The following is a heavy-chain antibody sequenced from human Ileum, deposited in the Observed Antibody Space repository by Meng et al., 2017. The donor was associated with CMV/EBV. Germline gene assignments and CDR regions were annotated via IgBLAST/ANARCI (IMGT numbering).Heavy chain of an antibody. CDR1: GYPFEKSW. J-gene: IGHJ4*02. D-gene: IGHD4/OR15-4a*01. Sequence: GSGYPFEKSWVAWVRQMPGKGLEWMGLIYIGDSDTRYSPSFLGQVTLSADKSISTAYLQWNSLKAADTAMYYCARGLYNYGAYYFDYWGQGTLVTVSS. CDR2: IYIGDSDT. CDR3: ARGLYNYGAYYFDY. V-gene: IGHV5-51*01.